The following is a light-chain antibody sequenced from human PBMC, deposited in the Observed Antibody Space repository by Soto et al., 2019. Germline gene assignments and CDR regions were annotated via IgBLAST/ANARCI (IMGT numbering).Light chain of an antibody. V-gene: IGLV1-44*01. Sequence: QLVLTQPPSASGTPGQRVTISCSGSDSNIGSNTVNWYQQVPGTPPKLLIYSNSQRPSGVPDRFSGSKSGTSASLAISGLLAEDESDYYCAAGDDSLYGRAVLGGGTKVTVL. CDR1: DSNIGSNT. CDR3: AAGDDSLYGRAV. J-gene: IGLJ3*02. CDR2: SNS.